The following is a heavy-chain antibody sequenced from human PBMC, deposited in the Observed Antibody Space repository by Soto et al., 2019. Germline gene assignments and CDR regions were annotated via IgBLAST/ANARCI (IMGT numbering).Heavy chain of an antibody. Sequence: PGGSLRLSCAVSGFTVSKVGMNWVRQAPGKGLKWVGHVESKADGGTVKYASPMKGRFTISRDDSTNNLFLQMTSLQSEDTALYYFTTDSGFEQGFDFWGQGALDTGSS. CDR3: TTDSGFEQGFDF. CDR1: GFTVSKVG. V-gene: IGHV3-15*07. J-gene: IGHJ4*02. D-gene: IGHD5-12*01. CDR2: VESKADGGTV.